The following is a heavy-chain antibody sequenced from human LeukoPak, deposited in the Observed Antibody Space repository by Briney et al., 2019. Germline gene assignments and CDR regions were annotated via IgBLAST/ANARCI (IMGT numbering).Heavy chain of an antibody. CDR2: IYSGGTT. CDR3: ARDPVGGLFDY. D-gene: IGHD3-16*01. Sequence: GGSLRLSCAASGFTVSSSYMNWVRQTPGKGLDWVSVIYSGGTTYYADSAKGRFTISRDSSKNTVYLQMHSLGVDDTAVYYCARDPVGGLFDYWGQGTLVTVSS. J-gene: IGHJ4*02. CDR1: GFTVSSSY. V-gene: IGHV3-66*01.